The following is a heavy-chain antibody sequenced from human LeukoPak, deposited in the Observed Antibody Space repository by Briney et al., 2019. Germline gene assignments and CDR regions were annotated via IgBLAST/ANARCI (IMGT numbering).Heavy chain of an antibody. CDR3: ARSRVAATNWYFDL. V-gene: IGHV3-48*01. D-gene: IGHD2-15*01. J-gene: IGHJ2*01. CDR2: ISSSSSTI. CDR1: GFTFSSYS. Sequence: GGSLRLSCAASGFTFSSYSMSWVRQAPGKGLEWVSYISSSSSTIYYADSVKGRFTISRDNAKNSLYLQMNSLRAEDTAVYYCARSRVAATNWYFDLWGRGTLVTVSS.